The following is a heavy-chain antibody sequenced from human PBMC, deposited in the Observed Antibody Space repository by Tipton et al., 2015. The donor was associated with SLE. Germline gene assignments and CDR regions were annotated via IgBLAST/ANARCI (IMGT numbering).Heavy chain of an antibody. CDR1: DDSISHYY. Sequence: TLSLTCTVSDDSISHYYWSWIRQSPGKGLEWIGYIYYTGSTSYNPSLESRATILVDTSKNQFSLKLSSVTAADTAVYYCARDPRGGDAFDIWGQGTMVTVSS. D-gene: IGHD3-10*01. CDR2: IYYTGST. V-gene: IGHV4-59*12. CDR3: ARDPRGGDAFDI. J-gene: IGHJ3*02.